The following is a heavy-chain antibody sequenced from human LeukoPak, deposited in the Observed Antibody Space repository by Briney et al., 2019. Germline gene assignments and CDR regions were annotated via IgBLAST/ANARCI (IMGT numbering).Heavy chain of an antibody. CDR3: ARYRSASLPFDY. V-gene: IGHV3-7*01. J-gene: IGHJ4*02. CDR1: GFTFNSYW. CDR2: IQQGGSEK. Sequence: GGSLRLSCAASGFTFNSYWMTWVRQAPGKGLEWVANIQQGGSEKYYVDSVKGRFTISRDNAKNSLYLQMTSLRAEDTAIYYCARYRSASLPFDYWGQGTLVIVSS. D-gene: IGHD3-3*01.